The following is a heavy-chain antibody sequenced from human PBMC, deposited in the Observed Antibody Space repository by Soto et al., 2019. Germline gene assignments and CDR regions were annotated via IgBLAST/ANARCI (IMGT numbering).Heavy chain of an antibody. J-gene: IGHJ6*02. CDR3: ATTAMGVPLYYYYHGLDV. D-gene: IGHD3-10*01. CDR1: GFTVSTNY. CDR2: MFYGGST. V-gene: IGHV3-66*01. Sequence: EVQLVESGGGLVQPGGSLRLSCAASGFTVSTNYMTWVRQAPGKGLEWVSVMFYGGSTYYADSVKGRFTISRDDSKNTLYLQMNSLRAEDTAVYYCATTAMGVPLYYYYHGLDVWGQGTTVTVSS.